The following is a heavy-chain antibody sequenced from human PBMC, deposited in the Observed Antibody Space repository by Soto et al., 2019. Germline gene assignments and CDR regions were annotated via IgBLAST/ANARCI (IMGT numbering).Heavy chain of an antibody. V-gene: IGHV4-31*03. J-gene: IGHJ5*02. Sequence: QVQLQESGPGLVKPSQILSLTCTVSGGSISSGGYYWSWIRQHPGKGLEWIGYIYYSGSTYYNPSLKSRVTISVDTSKNQFSLKLSSVTAADTAVYYCARDLGPLTVGMNWFDPWGQGTLVTVSS. D-gene: IGHD4-17*01. CDR2: IYYSGST. CDR3: ARDLGPLTVGMNWFDP. CDR1: GGSISSGGYY.